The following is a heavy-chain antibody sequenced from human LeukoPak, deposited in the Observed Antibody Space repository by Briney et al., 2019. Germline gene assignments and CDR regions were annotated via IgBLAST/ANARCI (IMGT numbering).Heavy chain of an antibody. CDR2: IIPIFGTA. D-gene: IGHD6-6*01. V-gene: IGHV1-69*13. CDR3: ARDQNRVSHYGFQGYGMDV. Sequence: GASVKVSCKASGGTFSSYAISWVRQAPGQGLEWMGGIIPIFGTANYAQKFQGRVTITADESTSTAYMELSSLRSEDTAVYYCARDQNRVSHYGFQGYGMDVWGQGTTVTVSS. CDR1: GGTFSSYA. J-gene: IGHJ6*02.